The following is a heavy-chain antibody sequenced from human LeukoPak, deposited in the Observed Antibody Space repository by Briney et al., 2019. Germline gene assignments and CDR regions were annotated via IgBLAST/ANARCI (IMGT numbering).Heavy chain of an antibody. V-gene: IGHV3-33*01. CDR2: IWYDGSNK. CDR1: GFTFSSYG. D-gene: IGHD3-22*01. Sequence: GGSLRLSCAASGFTFSSYGMHWVRQAPGKGLEWAAVIWYDGSNKYYADSVKGRFTISRDNSKNTLYLQMTSLRAEDTAVYYCARDQHPYYYDSSGYTPGGRDYYYYGMDVWGQGTTVTVSS. CDR3: ARDQHPYYYDSSGYTPGGRDYYYYGMDV. J-gene: IGHJ6*02.